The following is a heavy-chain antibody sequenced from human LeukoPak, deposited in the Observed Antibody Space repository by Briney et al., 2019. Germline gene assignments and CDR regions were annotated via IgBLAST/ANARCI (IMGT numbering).Heavy chain of an antibody. CDR1: GGSISSFY. CDR3: ARDRGDSSGYYYLSDAFDI. D-gene: IGHD3-22*01. Sequence: PSETLSLTCTVSGGSISSFYWSWIRQPPGKGLEWIGYVSNSGSTNYNPSLTSRVTMSVGTSKNQFSLKLSSVTAADTAVYYCARDRGDSSGYYYLSDAFDIWGQGTMVTVSS. V-gene: IGHV4-59*01. J-gene: IGHJ3*02. CDR2: VSNSGST.